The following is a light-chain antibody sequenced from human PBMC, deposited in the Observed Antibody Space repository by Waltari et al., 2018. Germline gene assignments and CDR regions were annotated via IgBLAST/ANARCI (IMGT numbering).Light chain of an antibody. CDR2: GGS. CDR1: QSLLHINGNTY. V-gene: IGKV2-40*01. J-gene: IGKJ1*01. CDR3: VQTMTFPRT. Sequence: DIVMTQTSLSLPISPGEPASVSCRSSQSLLHINGNTYLQWYLQKPGQSPHLLIYGGSKRASGVPSRFSGSGSGTHFTLTISNVEADDFGIYYCVQTMTFPRTFGQGTKVEIK.